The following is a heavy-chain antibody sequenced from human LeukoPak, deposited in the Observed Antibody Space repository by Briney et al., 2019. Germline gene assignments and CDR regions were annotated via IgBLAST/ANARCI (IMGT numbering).Heavy chain of an antibody. J-gene: IGHJ5*02. CDR3: ARGYYDSSGYSNNWFDP. CDR2: INPSGGST. V-gene: IGHV1-46*01. CDR1: GYTFTSYY. D-gene: IGHD3-22*01. Sequence: ASVKVSCKASGYTFTSYYMHWVRQAPGQGLEWMGIINPSGGSTSYAQKFQGRVTMTRDTSTSTVYMELSSLRSEDTAVYYCARGYYDSSGYSNNWFDPWGPGTLDSVSS.